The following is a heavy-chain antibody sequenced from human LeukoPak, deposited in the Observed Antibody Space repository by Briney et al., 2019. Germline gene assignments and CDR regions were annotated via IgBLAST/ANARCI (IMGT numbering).Heavy chain of an antibody. D-gene: IGHD3-22*01. V-gene: IGHV5-51*01. CDR3: AREYDSRGYYYIY. CDR2: IYPGDSDT. CDR1: GSSFTTYW. Sequence: GESLEISCKGSGSSFTTYWIGWVRQLPGKGLEWMGIIYPGDSDTRYSPSFQGQVTISADKSISTAYLQWSSLKASDTAMYYCAREYDSRGYYYIYWGQGTLVTVSS. J-gene: IGHJ4*02.